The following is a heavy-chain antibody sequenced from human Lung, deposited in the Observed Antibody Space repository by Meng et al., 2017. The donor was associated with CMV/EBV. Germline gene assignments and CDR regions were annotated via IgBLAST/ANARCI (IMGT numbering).Heavy chain of an antibody. CDR2: ISGSSTVT. V-gene: IGHV3-23*01. CDR3: VKGWQQLGDS. CDR1: GFTFSSYS. Sequence: GESLKISCAASGFTFSSYSMSWTRQAPGKGLQWVSSISGSSTVTYYADSVKGRFTISRDKSNNTLHLQMNSLRADDTAVYYCVKGWQQLGDSWGQGTLVTVSS. J-gene: IGHJ4*02. D-gene: IGHD4-23*01.